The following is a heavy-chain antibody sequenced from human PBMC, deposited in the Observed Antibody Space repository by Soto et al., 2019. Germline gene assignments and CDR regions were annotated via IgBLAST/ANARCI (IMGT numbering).Heavy chain of an antibody. CDR1: GYIFKNYA. V-gene: IGHV1-69*01. J-gene: IGHJ4*02. CDR3: ARHLYDYVWGSYRQ. Sequence: QVQLVQSGAEVKETGSSVKVSCKSSGYIFKNYAVTWLRQAPGQGLEWMGGIIPVFGTPDYSQKFRGRVTITADESTSTVYMELRSLTSEDTAGYYCARHLYDYVWGSYRQWGQGTLVTGSS. D-gene: IGHD3-16*02. CDR2: IIPVFGTP.